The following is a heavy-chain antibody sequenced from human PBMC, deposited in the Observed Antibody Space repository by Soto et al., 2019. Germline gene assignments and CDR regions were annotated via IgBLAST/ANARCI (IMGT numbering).Heavy chain of an antibody. Sequence: SETLSLTCTVSGGSISSYYWSWIRQPPGKGLEWIGYIYYSGSTNYNPSLRSRVTISVDTSKNQFSLKLSSVTAADTAVYYCAGTSNGTLYDFWSGYWHYYGMDVWGQGTTVTVS. J-gene: IGHJ6*02. CDR2: IYYSGST. CDR3: AGTSNGTLYDFWSGYWHYYGMDV. CDR1: GGSISSYY. D-gene: IGHD3-3*01. V-gene: IGHV4-59*01.